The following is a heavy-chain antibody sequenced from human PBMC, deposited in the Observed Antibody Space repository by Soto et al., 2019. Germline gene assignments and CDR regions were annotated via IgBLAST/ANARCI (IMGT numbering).Heavy chain of an antibody. CDR1: GFTFSSYE. Sequence: PGGSLRLSCAASGFTFSSYEMNWVRQAPGKGLEWVSYISSSGSTIYYADSVKGRFTISRDNAKNSLYLQMNSLRAEDTAVYYCASGLVAFWSGYSDVWGQGATVTVSS. J-gene: IGHJ6*02. V-gene: IGHV3-48*03. D-gene: IGHD3-3*01. CDR2: ISSSGSTI. CDR3: ASGLVAFWSGYSDV.